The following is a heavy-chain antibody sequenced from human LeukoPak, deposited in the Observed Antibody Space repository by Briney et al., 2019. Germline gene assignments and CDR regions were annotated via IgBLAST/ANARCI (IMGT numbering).Heavy chain of an antibody. Sequence: SETLSLTCTVSGGSISTYSWNWIRQPPGQGLEWIGYIYYSGSTYYNPSLKSRVTISVDTSKNQFSLKLSSVTAADTAVYYCARVAGYCSSTSCYTGPRYYYYYMDVWGKGTTVTVSS. V-gene: IGHV4-59*08. CDR3: ARVAGYCSSTSCYTGPRYYYYYMDV. CDR2: IYYSGST. J-gene: IGHJ6*03. CDR1: GGSISTYS. D-gene: IGHD2-2*02.